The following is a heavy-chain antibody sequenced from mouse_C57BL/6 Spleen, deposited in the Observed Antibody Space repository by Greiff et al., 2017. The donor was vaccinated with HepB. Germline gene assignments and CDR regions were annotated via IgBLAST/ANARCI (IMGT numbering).Heavy chain of an antibody. Sequence: QVQLKQPGAELVRPGTSVKLSCKASGYTFTSYWMHWVKQRPGQGLEWIGVIDPSDSYTNYNQKFKGKATLTVDTSSSTAYMQLSSLTSEDSAVYYCARDGYYGSWFAYWGQGTLVTVSA. V-gene: IGHV1-59*01. D-gene: IGHD2-3*01. CDR1: GYTFTSYW. CDR3: ARDGYYGSWFAY. CDR2: IDPSDSYT. J-gene: IGHJ3*01.